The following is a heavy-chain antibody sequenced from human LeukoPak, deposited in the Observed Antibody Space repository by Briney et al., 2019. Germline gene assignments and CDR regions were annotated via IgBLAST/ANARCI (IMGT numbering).Heavy chain of an antibody. J-gene: IGHJ4*02. CDR3: ARDRLTTVTTFHFDY. Sequence: GRSLRLSCAASGFTFSTYAMHWVRQAPGKGLEWVAVIWSDSTNKYYADSVRGRFTISRDNSKNTLYLQMSSLRAEDTAMYYCARDRLTTVTTFHFDYWGQGTLVTVS. CDR2: IWSDSTNK. V-gene: IGHV3-33*01. D-gene: IGHD4-17*01. CDR1: GFTFSTYA.